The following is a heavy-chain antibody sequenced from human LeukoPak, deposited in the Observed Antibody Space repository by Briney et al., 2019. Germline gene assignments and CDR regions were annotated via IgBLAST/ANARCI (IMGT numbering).Heavy chain of an antibody. CDR3: ARGYYGSGSLPPYFDY. CDR1: GVSISSGGYS. CDR2: IYHSGST. D-gene: IGHD3-10*01. V-gene: IGHV4-30-2*01. J-gene: IGHJ4*02. Sequence: SETLSLTCAVSGVSISSGGYSWSWIRQPPGKGLEWMGYIYHSGSTYYNPSLKSRVTISVDRSKNQFSLKLSSVTSADTAVYYCARGYYGSGSLPPYFDYWGQGTLVTVSS.